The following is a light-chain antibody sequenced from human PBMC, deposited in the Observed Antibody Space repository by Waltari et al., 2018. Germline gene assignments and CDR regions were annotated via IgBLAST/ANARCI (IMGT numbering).Light chain of an antibody. CDR3: AAWDDSLNAHV. CDR1: SSNIGSNA. V-gene: IGLV1-44*01. J-gene: IGLJ1*01. CDR2: RNN. Sequence: QSVLTQPPSASGAPGQRVTISCSGSSSNIGSNAVNCYQQLPGTAPKLLSYRNNQRPSGVPDRFSGDKSGTSASLAISGLQSEDEADYYCAAWDDSLNAHVFGTGTKVTVL.